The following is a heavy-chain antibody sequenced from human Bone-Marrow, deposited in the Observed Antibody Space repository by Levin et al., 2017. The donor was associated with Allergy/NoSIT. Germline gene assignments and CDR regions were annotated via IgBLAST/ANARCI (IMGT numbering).Heavy chain of an antibody. D-gene: IGHD2-15*01. V-gene: IGHV4-31*03. CDR3: ARGRCSGGTYYPAMFYAPYLDS. J-gene: IGHJ4*02. CDR2: IVYSGSP. Sequence: PSETLSLTCTVSGGSTTSGGYCWSWIRQPPGKGLEWIGYIVYSGSPYYSPSLNSRLIISLDTSRNQFSLELSSVTAADTAVYFCARGRCSGGTYYPAMFYAPYLDSWGQGTLVTASS. CDR1: GGSTTSGGYC.